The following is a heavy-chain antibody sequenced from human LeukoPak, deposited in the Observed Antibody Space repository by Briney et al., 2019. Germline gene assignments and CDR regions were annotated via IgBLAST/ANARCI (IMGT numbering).Heavy chain of an antibody. CDR2: ISSSSSHI. J-gene: IGHJ3*02. CDR3: AREWDYYDSSGYGAFEI. D-gene: IGHD3-22*01. V-gene: IGHV3-21*01. CDR1: GFTFSSYS. Sequence: PGGSLRLSCAASGFTFSSYSMNWVRQAPGKGLEWVTSISSSSSHIYYADSVKGRFTISRDNAKNSLYLQMNSLRAEDTAVYYCAREWDYYDSSGYGAFEIWGQGTMVTVSS.